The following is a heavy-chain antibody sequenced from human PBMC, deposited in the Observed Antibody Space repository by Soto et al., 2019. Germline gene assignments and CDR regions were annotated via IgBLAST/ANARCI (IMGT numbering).Heavy chain of an antibody. Sequence: ASVKVSCKASCYTFTSYGISWVRQAPGQGLEWMGWISAYNGNTNYAQKLQGRVTMTTDTSTSTAYMELRSLRSDDTAVYYCARGETAMVTGDYYYYGMDVWGQGTTVTVSS. D-gene: IGHD5-18*01. CDR3: ARGETAMVTGDYYYYGMDV. CDR2: ISAYNGNT. V-gene: IGHV1-18*04. J-gene: IGHJ6*02. CDR1: CYTFTSYG.